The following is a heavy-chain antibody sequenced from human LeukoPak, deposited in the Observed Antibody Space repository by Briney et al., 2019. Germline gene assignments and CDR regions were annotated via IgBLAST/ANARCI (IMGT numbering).Heavy chain of an antibody. Sequence: PSETLSLTCAVYGGSFSGYYWSWIRQPPGKGLEWIGYIYYSGSTNYNPSLKSRVTISVDTSKNQFSLKLSSVTAADTAVYYCARADPYYYDSSGYYHDYWGQGTLVTVSS. D-gene: IGHD3-22*01. CDR3: ARADPYYYDSSGYYHDY. CDR1: GGSFSGYY. J-gene: IGHJ4*02. V-gene: IGHV4-59*01. CDR2: IYYSGST.